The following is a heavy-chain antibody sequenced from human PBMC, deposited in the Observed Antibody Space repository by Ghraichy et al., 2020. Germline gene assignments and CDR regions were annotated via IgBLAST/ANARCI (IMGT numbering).Heavy chain of an antibody. CDR1: GFTFSSYS. J-gene: IGHJ4*02. D-gene: IGHD2-2*01. CDR2: ISFSSSTI. Sequence: ESLNISCAASGFTFSSYSMNWVRQAPGKGLEWVSYISFSSSTIYYADSVKGRFTISRDNAKNSLYLQMNSLRAEDTAVYFCARDGDQYTSSPEFDYWGQGILVTVSS. V-gene: IGHV3-48*01. CDR3: ARDGDQYTSSPEFDY.